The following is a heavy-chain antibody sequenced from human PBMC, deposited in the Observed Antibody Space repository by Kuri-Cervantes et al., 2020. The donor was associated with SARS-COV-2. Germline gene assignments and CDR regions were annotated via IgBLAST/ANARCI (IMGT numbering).Heavy chain of an antibody. CDR2: INPNSGGT. V-gene: IGHV1-2*02. D-gene: IGHD6-6*01. Sequence: ASVKVSCKASGYTFTGYYMHWVRQAPGQGLEWMGWINPNSGGTNYAQKFQGRVTMTRDTSISTACMELSRLRSADTAVYYCARGGRRYSSSQNKHNWFDPWGQGTLVTVSS. J-gene: IGHJ5*02. CDR1: GYTFTGYY. CDR3: ARGGRRYSSSQNKHNWFDP.